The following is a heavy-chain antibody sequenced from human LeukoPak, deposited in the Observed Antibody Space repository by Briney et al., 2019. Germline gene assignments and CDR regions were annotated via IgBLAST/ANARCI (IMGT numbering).Heavy chain of an antibody. CDR1: GGTFISYA. J-gene: IGHJ4*02. CDR3: ARTPPYYYDSSGYTD. D-gene: IGHD3-22*01. CDR2: IIPIFGTA. Sequence: GASVKVSCKASGGTFISYAISWVRQAPGQGLEWMGGIIPIFGTANYAQKFQGRVTITADESTSTAYMELSSLRSEDTAVYYCARTPPYYYDSSGYTDWGQGTLVTVSS. V-gene: IGHV1-69*13.